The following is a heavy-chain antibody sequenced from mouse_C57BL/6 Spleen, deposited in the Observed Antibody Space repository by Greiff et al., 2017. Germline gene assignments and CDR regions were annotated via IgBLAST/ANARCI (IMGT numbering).Heavy chain of an antibody. CDR1: GFTFSDYG. CDR2: ISSGSSTI. D-gene: IGHD1-1*01. CDR3: ARVYYGSLGD. Sequence: EVKLVESGGGLVKPGGSLKLSCAASGFTFSDYGMHWVRQAPEKGLEWVAYISSGSSTIYSADTVKGRFTISRDNAKNTLFLQMTSLRSEDTAMYYCARVYYGSLGDWGQGTTLTVSS. V-gene: IGHV5-17*01. J-gene: IGHJ2*01.